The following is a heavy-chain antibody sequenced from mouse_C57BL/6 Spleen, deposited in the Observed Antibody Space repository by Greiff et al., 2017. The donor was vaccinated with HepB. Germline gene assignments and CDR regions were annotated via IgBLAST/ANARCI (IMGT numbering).Heavy chain of an antibody. V-gene: IGHV1-69*01. Sequence: QVQLQQPGAELVMPGASVKLSCKASGYTFTSYWMHWVKQRPGQGLEWIGEIDPSYSYTNYNQKFKGKSTLTVDKSSSPPYMQLRSLTSADSAVYYCARWAYYSKGLDYWGQGTTLTVSS. CDR3: ARWAYYSKGLDY. J-gene: IGHJ2*01. CDR1: GYTFTSYW. D-gene: IGHD2-5*01. CDR2: IDPSYSYT.